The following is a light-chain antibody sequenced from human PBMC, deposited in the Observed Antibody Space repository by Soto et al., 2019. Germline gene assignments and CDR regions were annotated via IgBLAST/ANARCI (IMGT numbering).Light chain of an antibody. J-gene: IGLJ3*02. Sequence: QSALTQPASVSGSPGQSTTISCTGTSSDVGGYNYVSWYQQHPGKAPKLMIYDVSNRPSGVSNRFSGSKSGNTASLTISGLQAEDEADYYCSSYTSSGTFGVFGGGTKVTVL. V-gene: IGLV2-14*01. CDR2: DVS. CDR3: SSYTSSGTFGV. CDR1: SSDVGGYNY.